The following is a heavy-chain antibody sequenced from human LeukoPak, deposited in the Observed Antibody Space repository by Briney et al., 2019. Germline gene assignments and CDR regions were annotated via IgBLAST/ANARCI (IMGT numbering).Heavy chain of an antibody. CDR3: AREYYYDSSGYDLNYFDY. CDR2: ISSSSSYI. CDR1: RFTISSYS. D-gene: IGHD3-22*01. J-gene: IGHJ4*02. Sequence: GGSLRLSCAASRFTISSYSINWVRQAPGKGLEWVSSISSSSSYIYYADSVKGRFTISRDNAKNSLYLQMNSLRAEDTAVYYCAREYYYDSSGYDLNYFDYWGQGTLVTVSS. V-gene: IGHV3-21*01.